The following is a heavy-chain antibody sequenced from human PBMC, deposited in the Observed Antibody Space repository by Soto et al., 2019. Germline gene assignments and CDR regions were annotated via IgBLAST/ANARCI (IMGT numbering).Heavy chain of an antibody. CDR1: GGSISGYY. CDR3: ARDLWGYCGTDCYPLDV. J-gene: IGHJ6*02. D-gene: IGHD2-21*02. CDR2: MYNTGST. V-gene: IGHV4-59*01. Sequence: SETLSLTCTVSGGSISGYYWSWIRRPPGKGLEWIGYMYNTGSTVYNPSFKSRVTISVDTSKNQFSLKLNSVTAADTSVYYCARDLWGYCGTDCYPLDVWGQGTTVTVSS.